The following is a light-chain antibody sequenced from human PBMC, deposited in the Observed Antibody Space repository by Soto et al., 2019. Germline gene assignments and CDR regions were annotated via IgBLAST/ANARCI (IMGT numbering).Light chain of an antibody. CDR3: QQYESFSGT. Sequence: EIQMTQSPSTLSASLGDRATVSCRASQSVSGWLAWYQQKPGEAPKLLIYDASALPRGVPSRFSGSGSGTKFTLTIGSLQPDDFATYYCQQYESFSGTFGPGTKVDIK. V-gene: IGKV1-5*01. CDR1: QSVSGW. J-gene: IGKJ1*01. CDR2: DAS.